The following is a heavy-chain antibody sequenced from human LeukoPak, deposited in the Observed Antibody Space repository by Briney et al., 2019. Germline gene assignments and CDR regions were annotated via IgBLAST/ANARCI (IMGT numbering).Heavy chain of an antibody. J-gene: IGHJ4*02. CDR2: IRQDGSDK. Sequence: GGSLRLSCVASGFTFSSYWMTWVRQAPGKGLEWVANIRQDGSDKYYVDSVKGGFTISRDNAKNSLYLQMNSLRAEDTAVYYCARTTHDSGGYWGQGTLVTVSS. V-gene: IGHV3-7*04. CDR3: ARTTHDSGGY. D-gene: IGHD4-17*01. CDR1: GFTFSSYW.